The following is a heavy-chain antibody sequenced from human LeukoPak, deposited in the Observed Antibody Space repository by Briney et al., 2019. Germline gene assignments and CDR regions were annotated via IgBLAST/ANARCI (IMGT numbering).Heavy chain of an antibody. J-gene: IGHJ6*02. Sequence: GASVKVSCKASGYTFTSYDINWVRQATGQGLEWMGWMNPNSGNTGYAQKFQGRVTMTRNTSISTAYMELSSLRSEDTAVYYCARGRGETTYYDFWSGYHKYYYGMDVWGQGTTVTVSS. V-gene: IGHV1-8*01. CDR3: ARGRGETTYYDFWSGYHKYYYGMDV. CDR1: GYTFTSYD. CDR2: MNPNSGNT. D-gene: IGHD3-3*01.